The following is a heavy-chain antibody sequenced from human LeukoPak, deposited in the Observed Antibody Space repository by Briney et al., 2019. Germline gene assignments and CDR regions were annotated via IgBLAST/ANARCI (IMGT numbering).Heavy chain of an antibody. CDR1: GYTFTSYD. J-gene: IGHJ5*02. Sequence: ASVKVSCNASGYTFTSYDINWVRQATGQGLEWMGWMNPNSGNTGYAQKFQGRVTMTRNTSISTAYMELSSLRSEDTTVYYCARGRAMAAAVNWFDPWGQGTLVTVSS. CDR2: MNPNSGNT. CDR3: ARGRAMAAAVNWFDP. D-gene: IGHD6-13*01. V-gene: IGHV1-8*01.